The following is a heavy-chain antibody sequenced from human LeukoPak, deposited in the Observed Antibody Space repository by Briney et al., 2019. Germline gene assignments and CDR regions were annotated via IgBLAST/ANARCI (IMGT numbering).Heavy chain of an antibody. CDR3: ARHESGYYPPNAFDI. Sequence: KPSETLSLTCTVSGGSISRSTYYWGWIRQPPGKGLEWIGSIYYSGSTYYNPSLKSRVTISVDTSKNQFSLKLSSVTAADTAVFYCARHESGYYPPNAFDIWGQGTMVTISS. CDR1: GGSISRSTYY. D-gene: IGHD3-22*01. J-gene: IGHJ3*02. V-gene: IGHV4-39*01. CDR2: IYYSGST.